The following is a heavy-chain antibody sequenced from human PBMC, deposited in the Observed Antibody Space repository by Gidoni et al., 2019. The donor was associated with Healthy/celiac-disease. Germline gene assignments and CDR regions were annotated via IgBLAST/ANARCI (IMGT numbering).Heavy chain of an antibody. J-gene: IGHJ3*02. V-gene: IGHV3-30-3*01. D-gene: IGHD2-15*01. CDR3: ARVVVVAGGAFDI. Sequence: QVQLVESGGGVVQPGRSLRLSCAASGFTFSSYAMHWVRQAPGKGLEWVAVISYDGSNKYYADSVKGRFTISRDNSKNTLYLQMNSLRAEDTAVYYCARVVVVAGGAFDIWGQGTMVTVSS. CDR1: GFTFSSYA. CDR2: ISYDGSNK.